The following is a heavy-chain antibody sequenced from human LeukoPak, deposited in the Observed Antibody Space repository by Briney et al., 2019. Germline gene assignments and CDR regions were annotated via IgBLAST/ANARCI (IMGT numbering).Heavy chain of an antibody. CDR3: AREGDGYNSPIDY. V-gene: IGHV3-21*01. Sequence: GGSLRLSCAASGFTFDYYAMHWVRQAPGKGLEWVSSITSSSSYIYYTDSVKGRFTISRDNAKNSLFLQMNSLRADDTAVYYCAREGDGYNSPIDYWGQGTLVTVSS. D-gene: IGHD5-24*01. CDR2: ITSSSSYI. J-gene: IGHJ4*02. CDR1: GFTFDYYA.